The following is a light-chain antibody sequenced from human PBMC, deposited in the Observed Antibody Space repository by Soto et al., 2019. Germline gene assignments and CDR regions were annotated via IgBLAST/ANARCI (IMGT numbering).Light chain of an antibody. J-gene: IGLJ1*01. CDR1: SSDVGGYNY. Sequence: QSALTQPASVSGTPGQTITISCSGTSSDVGGYNYVSWYQQHPGKAPKLMIYEVSNRPSGVSHRFSGSKSGNTASLTSAGLQAEDAADYYGSSYTSSSLDYVFGTGTKVTVL. CDR3: SSYTSSSLDYV. V-gene: IGLV2-14*01. CDR2: EVS.